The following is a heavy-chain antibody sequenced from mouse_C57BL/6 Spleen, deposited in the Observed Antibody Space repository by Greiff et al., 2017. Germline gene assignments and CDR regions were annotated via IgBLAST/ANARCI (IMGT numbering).Heavy chain of an antibody. J-gene: IGHJ2*01. D-gene: IGHD1-1*01. V-gene: IGHV5-9*01. Sequence: EVQVVESGGGLVKPGGSLKLSCAASGFTFSSYTMSWVRQTPEKRLEWVATISGGGGNTYYPDSVKGRFTISRYNAKKTLYLQMSSLRSEDTALYYCARDYYGSSYFDYWGQGTTLTVSS. CDR2: ISGGGGNT. CDR3: ARDYYGSSYFDY. CDR1: GFTFSSYT.